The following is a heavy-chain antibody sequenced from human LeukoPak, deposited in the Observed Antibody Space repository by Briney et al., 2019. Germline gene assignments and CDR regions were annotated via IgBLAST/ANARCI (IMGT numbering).Heavy chain of an antibody. CDR1: GFTVRSNY. CDR3: AKDIAAAGPGFDY. Sequence: GGSLRLSCAGSGFTVRSNYMNWVRQAPGKGLEWVAVISYDGSNKYYADSVKGRFTISRDNSKNTLYLQMNSLRAEDTAVYYCAKDIAAAGPGFDYWGRGTLVTVSS. D-gene: IGHD6-13*01. CDR2: ISYDGSNK. V-gene: IGHV3-30*18. J-gene: IGHJ4*02.